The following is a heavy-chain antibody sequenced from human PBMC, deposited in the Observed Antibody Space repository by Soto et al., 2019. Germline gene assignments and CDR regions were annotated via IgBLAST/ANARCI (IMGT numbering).Heavy chain of an antibody. CDR3: AKVSSSGWSRYFDY. Sequence: QVQLVESGGGVVQPGRSLRLSCAAYGFTFSSYGMHWVRQAPGKGLEWVAVISYDGSNKYYADSVKGRFTISRDNSKNTLYLQMNSLRAEDTAVYYCAKVSSSGWSRYFDYWGQGTLDTVSS. CDR2: ISYDGSNK. J-gene: IGHJ4*02. D-gene: IGHD6-19*01. V-gene: IGHV3-30*18. CDR1: GFTFSSYG.